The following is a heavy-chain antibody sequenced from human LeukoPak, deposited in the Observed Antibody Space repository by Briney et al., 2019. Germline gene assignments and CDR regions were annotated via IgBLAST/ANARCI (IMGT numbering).Heavy chain of an antibody. V-gene: IGHV3-23*01. CDR1: GFTFSSYA. CDR3: AKVHTYYYDSGGYYGPPYFDY. D-gene: IGHD3-22*01. CDR2: ISGSGGST. Sequence: GGSLRLSCAASGFTFSSYAMSWVRQAPGKGLEWVSAISGSGGSTYYADSVKGRFTISRDNSKNTLYLQMNSLRAEDTAVYYCAKVHTYYYDSGGYYGPPYFDYWGQGTLVTVSS. J-gene: IGHJ4*02.